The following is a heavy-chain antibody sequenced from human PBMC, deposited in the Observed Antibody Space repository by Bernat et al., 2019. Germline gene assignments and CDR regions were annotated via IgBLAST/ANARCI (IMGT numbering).Heavy chain of an antibody. V-gene: IGHV3-30*03. CDR2: ISYDGSNK. D-gene: IGHD3-22*01. J-gene: IGHJ4*02. Sequence: QVQLVESGGGVVQPGRSLRLSCAASGFTFSSYGMHWVRQAPGKGLEWVAVISYDGSNKYYADSVKGRFTISRDNSKNTLYLQMNSLRAEDTAVYYCATDLYYDSSGYYYWGYYFDYWGQGTLVTVSS. CDR3: ATDLYYDSSGYYYWGYYFDY. CDR1: GFTFSSYG.